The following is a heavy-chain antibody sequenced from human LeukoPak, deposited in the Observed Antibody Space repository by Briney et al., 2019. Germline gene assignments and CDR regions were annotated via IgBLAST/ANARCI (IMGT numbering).Heavy chain of an antibody. V-gene: IGHV3-21*01. Sequence: GGSLRLSCAASGFTFSSYSMNWVRQAPGKGLEWVSSISSSSSYIYYADPVKGRFTISRDNAKNSLYLQMNSLRAEDTAGYYCARDGTGCSSTSCYYYYGMDVWGQGTTVTVSS. CDR3: ARDGTGCSSTSCYYYYGMDV. D-gene: IGHD2-2*01. J-gene: IGHJ6*02. CDR1: GFTFSSYS. CDR2: ISSSSSYI.